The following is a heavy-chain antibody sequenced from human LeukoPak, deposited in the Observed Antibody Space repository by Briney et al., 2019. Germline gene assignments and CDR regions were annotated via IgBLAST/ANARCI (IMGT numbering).Heavy chain of an antibody. CDR3: ARTYDFWSGYPRYFDY. CDR1: GGSISSVDYY. Sequence: SETLSLTCTVSGGSISSVDYYWSWIRQPPGKGLEWVGYIYYSGSSYYNPSLKSRVTISVDTSKNQFSLKLSSVTAADTAVYYCARTYDFWSGYPRYFDYWGQGTLVTVSS. D-gene: IGHD3-3*01. CDR2: IYYSGSS. V-gene: IGHV4-30-4*08. J-gene: IGHJ4*02.